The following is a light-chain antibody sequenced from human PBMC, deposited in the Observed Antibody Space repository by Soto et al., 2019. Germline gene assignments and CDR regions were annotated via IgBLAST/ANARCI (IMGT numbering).Light chain of an antibody. CDR2: GAS. J-gene: IGKJ2*01. CDR1: QSVGSSF. V-gene: IGKV3-20*01. CDR3: QQYGSSPNT. Sequence: EIVLTQSPGTLSLSPGERATLSCRASQSVGSSFLAWYQQSPGQAPRLLIYGASSRATDIPDRFSGSGSGTDSTLTISRLEPEDFAVYYCQQYGSSPNTFGQGTKLEI.